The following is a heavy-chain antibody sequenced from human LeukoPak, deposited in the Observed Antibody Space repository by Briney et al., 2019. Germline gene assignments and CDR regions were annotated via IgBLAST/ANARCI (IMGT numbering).Heavy chain of an antibody. V-gene: IGHV4-4*07. CDR1: DGSISSYY. CDR3: AGGQRHDAFDI. J-gene: IGHJ3*02. Sequence: ASETLSLTCTVSDGSISSYYWSWIRQPAGKGLEWIGRIYTSGSTNYNPSLKSRVTMSVDTSKNQFSLKLSSVTAADTAVYYCAGGQRHDAFDIWGQGTMVTVSS. CDR2: IYTSGST. D-gene: IGHD1-1*01.